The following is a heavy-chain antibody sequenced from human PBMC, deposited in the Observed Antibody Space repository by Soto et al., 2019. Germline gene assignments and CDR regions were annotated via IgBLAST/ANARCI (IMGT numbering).Heavy chain of an antibody. CDR1: GYTFTRYG. Sequence: QVHLVQSGAEVKKPGASVKVSCKTSGYTFTRYGISWVRQAPGQGLEWMGWISGYDGRTNFAQKVQDRVTMTTDTSASTAYMELRSLRSDDTAVYYCAREGDVPYYYYGMDVWDQGTTVTVSS. V-gene: IGHV1-18*01. CDR3: AREGDVPYYYYGMDV. J-gene: IGHJ6*02. D-gene: IGHD2-21*02. CDR2: ISGYDGRT.